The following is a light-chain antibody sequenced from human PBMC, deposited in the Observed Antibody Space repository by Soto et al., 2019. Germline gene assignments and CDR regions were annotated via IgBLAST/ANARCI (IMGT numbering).Light chain of an antibody. CDR1: QSVLYTSTNKNY. CDR2: WAS. CDR3: QQYYGTPLT. J-gene: IGKJ4*01. Sequence: DIVMTQSPDSLAVSLGERATINCKSSQSVLYTSTNKNYLAWYQQRPGQPPKLLIYWASTRESGVPDRFSGCGSGTDFTLTISSLQAEDVAVYYCQQYYGTPLTFGGGTKVEIK. V-gene: IGKV4-1*01.